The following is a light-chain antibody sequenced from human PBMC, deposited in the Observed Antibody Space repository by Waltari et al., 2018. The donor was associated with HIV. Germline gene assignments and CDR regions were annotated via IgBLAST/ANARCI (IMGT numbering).Light chain of an antibody. J-gene: IGLJ3*02. Sequence: QSALTQPASVSASPGQSITISCTGTTSDFGNYDLVSWYQQRPVKAPKRIIYEVNSRPSGGPNRFSGSKSGITASLTISGLQVEDEADYYCSSYVTTGTWVFGGGTKLTVL. CDR3: SSYVTTGTWV. V-gene: IGLV2-23*02. CDR2: EVN. CDR1: TSDFGNYDL.